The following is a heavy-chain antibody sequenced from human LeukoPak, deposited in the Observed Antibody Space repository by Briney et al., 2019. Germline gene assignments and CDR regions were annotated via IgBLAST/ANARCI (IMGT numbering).Heavy chain of an antibody. Sequence: PGRSLRLSCAASGFTFDDYAMHWVRQAPGKGLEWVSGISWNSGSIGYADSVKGRFTISRDNAKNSLYLQMNSLRAEDMALYYCAKGIGGSHTPLDYWGQGTLVTVSS. D-gene: IGHD1-26*01. CDR3: AKGIGGSHTPLDY. V-gene: IGHV3-9*03. CDR2: ISWNSGSI. J-gene: IGHJ4*02. CDR1: GFTFDDYA.